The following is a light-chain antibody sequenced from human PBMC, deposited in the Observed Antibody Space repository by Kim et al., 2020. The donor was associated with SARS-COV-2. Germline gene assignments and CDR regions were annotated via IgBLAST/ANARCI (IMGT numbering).Light chain of an antibody. CDR1: QSVVTD. J-gene: IGKJ4*01. CDR2: DTS. V-gene: IGKV3-11*01. CDR3: IQRWRWPLT. Sequence: EILLTQSPVTLSLSPGERAALSCRASQSVVTDLAWYQQKPGQPPRLLIYDTSNRASGIPARFSGSGSGTDFTLTISSLEPEDVAIYYCIQRWRWPLTFGGGTKVDI.